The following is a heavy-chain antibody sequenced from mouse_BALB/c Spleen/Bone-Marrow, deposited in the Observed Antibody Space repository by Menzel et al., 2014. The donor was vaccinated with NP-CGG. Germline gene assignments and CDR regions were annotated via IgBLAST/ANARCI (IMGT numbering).Heavy chain of an antibody. Sequence: EVKLEESGAELVKPGASVKLSCTASGFNIKDTYMHWVKQRPEQGLEWIGRIDPANGNTKYDPKFQGKATITADTSSNTAYLQRSSLTSEDTAVYYCARWGYYAMDYWGQGTSVTVSS. J-gene: IGHJ4*01. CDR3: ARWGYYAMDY. CDR1: GFNIKDTY. V-gene: IGHV14-3*02. CDR2: IDPANGNT.